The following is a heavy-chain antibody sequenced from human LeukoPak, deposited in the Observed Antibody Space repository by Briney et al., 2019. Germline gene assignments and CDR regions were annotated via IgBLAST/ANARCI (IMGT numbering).Heavy chain of an antibody. V-gene: IGHV3-23*01. Sequence: PGGSLRLSCAASGFTFSSYALSWVRQAPGKGLEWVSAISCSGGGTYYADSVKGRFTISRDNSKNTLYLQMNSLRAEDTAVDDCASPAGDSSGYGGGDYFDYWGQGTLVTVSS. D-gene: IGHD3-22*01. CDR1: GFTFSSYA. CDR2: ISCSGGGT. J-gene: IGHJ4*02. CDR3: ASPAGDSSGYGGGDYFDY.